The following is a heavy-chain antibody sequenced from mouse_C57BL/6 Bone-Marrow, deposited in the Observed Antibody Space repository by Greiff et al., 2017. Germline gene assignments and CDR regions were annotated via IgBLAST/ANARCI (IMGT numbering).Heavy chain of an antibody. CDR2: FHPYNDDT. CDR3: ARGGNCGGYDFDY. V-gene: IGHV1-47*01. D-gene: IGHD1-1*02. CDR1: GYTFTTYP. Sequence: VPLQQSGAELVKPGASVKMSCKASGYTFTTYPLEWMKQNHGKSLEWIGNFHPYNDDTKYNEKFKGKATLTVEKSSSTVYLELSRLTAADSAVYYFARGGNCGGYDFDYWGQGTTLTVSS. J-gene: IGHJ2*01.